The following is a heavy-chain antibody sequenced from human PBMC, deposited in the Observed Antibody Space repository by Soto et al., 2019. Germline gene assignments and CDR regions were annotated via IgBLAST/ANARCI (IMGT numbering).Heavy chain of an antibody. CDR1: GYTFTAYG. V-gene: IGHV1-18*04. CDR3: ARGVAVAAVYYFDY. CDR2: SSTHNGKT. D-gene: IGHD6-19*01. J-gene: IGHJ4*02. Sequence: QVQLVQSGAEMKKPGASVRVSCKASGYTFTAYGITWVRQAPGQGLEYMGWSSTHNGKTNYAQKLQGRVILTTDKSTSTAYRELRALTSDDTAVYYCARGVAVAAVYYFDYWGQGTLVTVSS.